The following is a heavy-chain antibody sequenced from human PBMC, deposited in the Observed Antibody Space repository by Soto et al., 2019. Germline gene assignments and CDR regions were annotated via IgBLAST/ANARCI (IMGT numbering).Heavy chain of an antibody. V-gene: IGHV3-33*01. CDR1: GFTFSSYG. CDR2: IWYDGSNK. CDR3: SRQPPREEDAFDF. D-gene: IGHD1-26*01. Sequence: GGSLRLSCAASGFTFSSYGMHWVRQAPGKGLEWVAVIWYDGSNKYYADSVKGRFTISRDNSKNTLYLQMNSLRAEDTAVYYCSRQPPREEDAFDFWGQGTMVTVSS. J-gene: IGHJ3*01.